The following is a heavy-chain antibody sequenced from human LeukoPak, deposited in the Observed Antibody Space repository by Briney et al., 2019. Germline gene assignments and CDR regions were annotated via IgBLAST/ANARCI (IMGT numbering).Heavy chain of an antibody. CDR2: IYYSGST. Sequence: PSETLSLTCTVSSGSISSSRYYWGWIRQPPGKGLEWIGTIYYSGSTYYNPSLKSRVTISVDTSKNQFSLKLSSVTAADTAVYYCARWYNGSLDYWGQGTLVTVSS. CDR3: ARWYNGSLDY. J-gene: IGHJ4*02. D-gene: IGHD1-26*01. CDR1: SGSISSSRYY. V-gene: IGHV4-39*01.